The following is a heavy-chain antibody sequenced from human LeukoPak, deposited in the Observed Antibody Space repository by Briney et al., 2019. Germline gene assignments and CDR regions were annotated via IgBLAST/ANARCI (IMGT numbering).Heavy chain of an antibody. CDR3: AKSRGAEFDY. CDR1: GFTLSNAW. Sequence: GGSLRLSCAASGFTLSNAWMNWGRQAPGKGLEWVAFIRYDGSNKYYADSVKGRFTVSRDNSKNTLYLQMNSLRAEDTAVYYCAKSRGAEFDYWGQGTLVTVSS. CDR2: IRYDGSNK. D-gene: IGHD4/OR15-4a*01. V-gene: IGHV3-30*02. J-gene: IGHJ4*02.